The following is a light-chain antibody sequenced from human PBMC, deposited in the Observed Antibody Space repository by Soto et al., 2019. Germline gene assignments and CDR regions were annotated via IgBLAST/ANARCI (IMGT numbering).Light chain of an antibody. CDR2: VVT. V-gene: IGLV2-11*01. CDR1: SIDVGDSDF. Sequence: QSVLAQPRSVSGSPGQSVTISCTGTSIDVGDSDFVSWYQQHPGKAPKLMIYVVTKRPSGVPDRFSGSKSGNTASLTISGLQDEDEADYYCSSFAATHTYIFGTGTKVTV. CDR3: SSFAATHTYI. J-gene: IGLJ1*01.